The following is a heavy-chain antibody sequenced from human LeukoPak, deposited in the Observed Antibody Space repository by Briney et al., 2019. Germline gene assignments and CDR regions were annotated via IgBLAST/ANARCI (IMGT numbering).Heavy chain of an antibody. CDR3: ARDVGSDY. CDR1: GFTFSSYW. J-gene: IGHJ4*02. D-gene: IGHD1-26*01. V-gene: IGHV3-7*01. Sequence: PGGSLRLSCAASGFTFSSYWMSWVRQAPGRGLEWVANINQDGTAKNYVDSVKGRFTVSRDNARNSLFLQMYSLRAEDTAVYYCARDVGSDYWGQGTLVTVSS. CDR2: INQDGTAK.